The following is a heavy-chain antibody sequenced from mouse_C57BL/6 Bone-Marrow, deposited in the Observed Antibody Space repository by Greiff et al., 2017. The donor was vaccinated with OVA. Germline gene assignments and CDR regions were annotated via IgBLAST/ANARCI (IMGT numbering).Heavy chain of an antibody. CDR3: ARDWGLPPYYAMDY. J-gene: IGHJ4*01. Sequence: QVQLQQPGAELVKPGASVKLSCKASGYTFTSYWMHWVKQRPGRGLEWIGRIDPNSGGTKYNEKFKSKATLTVDKPSSTAYMQLSSLTSEDSAVYDCARDWGLPPYYAMDYWGQGTSVTVSS. CDR1: GYTFTSYW. D-gene: IGHD2-4*01. V-gene: IGHV1-72*01. CDR2: IDPNSGGT.